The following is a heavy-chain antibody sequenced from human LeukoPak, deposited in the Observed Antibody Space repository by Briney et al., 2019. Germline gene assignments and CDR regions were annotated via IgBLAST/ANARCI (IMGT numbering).Heavy chain of an antibody. Sequence: PSETLSLTCAVYGGSFSGYYWSWIRQPPGKGLEWIGEINHSGSTNYNPSLKSRVTISVDTSKNQFSLKLSSVTAADTAVYYCARPGVLDGAFDIWGQGTMVTVSS. D-gene: IGHD4/OR15-4a*01. J-gene: IGHJ3*02. CDR1: GGSFSGYY. CDR2: INHSGST. CDR3: ARPGVLDGAFDI. V-gene: IGHV4-34*01.